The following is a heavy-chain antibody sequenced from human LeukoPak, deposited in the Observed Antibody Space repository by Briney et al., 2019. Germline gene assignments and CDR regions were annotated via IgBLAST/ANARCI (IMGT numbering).Heavy chain of an antibody. V-gene: IGHV4-34*01. J-gene: IGHJ4*02. D-gene: IGHD5-24*01. Sequence: SETLSLTCAVYGGSFSGYYWSWIRQPPGKGLEWIGEINHSGSTNYNPSLKSRVTISVDTSKNQFSLKLSSVTAADTAVYYCARVGRWLQLSYYFDYWGQGTLVTVSS. CDR1: GGSFSGYY. CDR3: ARVGRWLQLSYYFDY. CDR2: INHSGST.